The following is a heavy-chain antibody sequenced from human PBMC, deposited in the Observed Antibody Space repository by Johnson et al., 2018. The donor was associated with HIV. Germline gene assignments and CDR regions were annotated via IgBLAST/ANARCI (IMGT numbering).Heavy chain of an antibody. D-gene: IGHD5-18*01. V-gene: IGHV3-30*19. J-gene: IGHJ3*02. CDR2: ISYDGSNK. CDR1: GFTFSSYG. CDR3: AKDRKFKVDTALGYSGAFDI. Sequence: QVQLVESGGGLVQPGGSLRLSCAASGFTFSSYGMHWVRQAPGKGLEWVSVISYDGSNKYYADSVKGRITVSRDNSKNTLSLQMDSLRPEDTAVYYCAKDRKFKVDTALGYSGAFDIWGQGTMVTVSS.